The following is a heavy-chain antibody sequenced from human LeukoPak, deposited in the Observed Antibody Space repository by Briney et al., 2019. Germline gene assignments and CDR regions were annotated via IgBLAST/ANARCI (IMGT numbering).Heavy chain of an antibody. D-gene: IGHD5-12*01. CDR3: AKDRYGDYEAPFHYYMDA. Sequence: GASVTVSCKTSGYTFTDYYIHWVRQAPGQGLEWMGWLNPNSGCTNSAQKFQGRVTMTRDTSISTAYMELSRLRSDDTAVYYCAKDRYGDYEAPFHYYMDAWGRGTTVTVSS. V-gene: IGHV1-2*02. J-gene: IGHJ6*03. CDR1: GYTFTDYY. CDR2: LNPNSGCT.